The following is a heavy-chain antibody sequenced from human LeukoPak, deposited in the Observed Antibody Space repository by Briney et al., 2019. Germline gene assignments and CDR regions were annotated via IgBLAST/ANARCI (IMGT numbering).Heavy chain of an antibody. D-gene: IGHD2-15*01. CDR2: INPNSGGT. CDR3: ARVQGIVGDFDY. V-gene: IGHV1-2*02. J-gene: IGHJ4*02. Sequence: GASVKVSCKASGYTLTGYYMHWVRQAPGQGLEWMGWINPNSGGTSYVQKFQGRVTMTRDTSISTAYMELSRLRSDDTAVYYCARVQGIVGDFDYWGQGTLVTVSS. CDR1: GYTLTGYY.